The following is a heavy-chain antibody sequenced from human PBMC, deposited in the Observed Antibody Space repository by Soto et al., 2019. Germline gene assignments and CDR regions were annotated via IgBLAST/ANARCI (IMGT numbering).Heavy chain of an antibody. V-gene: IGHV3-7*01. CDR1: GFTFSSYW. D-gene: IGHD3-3*01. CDR2: IKQDGSEK. CDR3: ARDHYDFWSGYYISYYMEV. J-gene: IGHJ6*03. Sequence: GGSLRLSCAASGFTFSSYWMSWVRQAPGKGLEWVANIKQDGSEKYYVDSVKGRFTISRDNAKNSLYLQMNSLRAEDTAVYYCARDHYDFWSGYYISYYMEVWGKGTTVTVPS.